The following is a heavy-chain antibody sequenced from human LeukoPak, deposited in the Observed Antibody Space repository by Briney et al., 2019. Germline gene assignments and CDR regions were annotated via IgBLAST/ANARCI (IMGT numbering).Heavy chain of an antibody. J-gene: IGHJ3*02. Sequence: GGSLRLSCAASGFTFNSYGMHWVRQAPGKGLEWVAFIRYDGSNKYYADSVKGRFTISRDNSKNTLYLQMNSLRAEDTAVYYCAKDSGSDIVVVPADDAFDIWGQGTMVTVSS. CDR1: GFTFNSYG. V-gene: IGHV3-30*02. D-gene: IGHD2-2*01. CDR2: IRYDGSNK. CDR3: AKDSGSDIVVVPADDAFDI.